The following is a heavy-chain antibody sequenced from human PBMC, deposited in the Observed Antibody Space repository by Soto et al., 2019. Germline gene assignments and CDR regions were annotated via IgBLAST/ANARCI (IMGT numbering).Heavy chain of an antibody. CDR2: IYSVGSA. V-gene: IGHV3-66*01. J-gene: IGHJ4*02. CDR1: GFTVSTYY. CDR3: ARVPSSSYHYFDY. D-gene: IGHD6-13*01. Sequence: GGSLRLSCAASGFTVSTYYMSWVRQAPGKGLEWVSVIYSVGSADFADSVKGRFTVSRDISKNTLYLQMSSLRAEDTAVYYCARVPSSSYHYFDYWGQGTLVTVSS.